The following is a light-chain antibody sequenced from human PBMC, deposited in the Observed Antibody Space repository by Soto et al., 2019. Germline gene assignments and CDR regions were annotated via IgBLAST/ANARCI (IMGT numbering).Light chain of an antibody. CDR1: SSDFGSCKF. CDR3: FSFTSTNTHV. CDR2: ETS. Sequence: QSVLTQPASVSGSPGQSVTISCTGTSSDFGSCKFVSWYQHHPGTVPKVIIYETSKRPSGVSDRFSGSKSGNTASLTISGLQAEDEADYYCFSFTSTNTHVFGSGTKVTVL. V-gene: IGLV2-23*01. J-gene: IGLJ1*01.